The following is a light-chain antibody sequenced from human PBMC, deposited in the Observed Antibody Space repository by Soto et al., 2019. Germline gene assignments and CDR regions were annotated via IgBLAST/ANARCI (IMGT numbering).Light chain of an antibody. V-gene: IGKV3-11*01. J-gene: IGKJ4*01. CDR1: QSVGSY. CDR3: QQRSNWPPLT. CDR2: DAS. Sequence: EIVLTQSPATLSLSPGERATLSCRASQSVGSYLAWHQQKPGQAPRLLIYDASNRATGIPARFSGSGSGTDFTLTISSLVPEDFAVYYCQQRSNWPPLTFGGGTKVDIK.